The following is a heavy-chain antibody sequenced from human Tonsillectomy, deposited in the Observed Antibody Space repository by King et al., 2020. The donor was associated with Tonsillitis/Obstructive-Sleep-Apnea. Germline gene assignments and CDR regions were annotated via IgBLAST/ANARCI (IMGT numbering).Heavy chain of an antibody. CDR1: GFTFSTYW. CDR2: INSDGSST. J-gene: IGHJ6*03. CDR3: ARDLCLGGCYYYMDV. V-gene: IGHV3-74*01. Sequence: EVQLVESGGGLVQPGGSLRLSCAASGFTFSTYWMHWVRQAPGKGLVWVSRINSDGSSTSYADSVKGRFTISRDNAKNTLYLQMNGLRAEDTAVYYCARDLCLGGCYYYMDVWGKVTTVTVSS. D-gene: IGHD2-15*01.